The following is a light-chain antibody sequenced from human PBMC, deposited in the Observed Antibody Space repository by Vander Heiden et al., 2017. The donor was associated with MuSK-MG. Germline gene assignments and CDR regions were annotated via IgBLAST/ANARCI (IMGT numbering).Light chain of an antibody. CDR2: DAS. CDR3: QQHSNWQWIT. Sequence: EIVLTQSPATLSLSPGERATLSCRASQSVSSYLAWYQQKPGQAPRLLIYDASNRATGIPARFSGSGYGTDFTLTISSLEPEDFAVYYCQQHSNWQWITFGQGTLLEIK. V-gene: IGKV3-11*01. CDR1: QSVSSY. J-gene: IGKJ5*01.